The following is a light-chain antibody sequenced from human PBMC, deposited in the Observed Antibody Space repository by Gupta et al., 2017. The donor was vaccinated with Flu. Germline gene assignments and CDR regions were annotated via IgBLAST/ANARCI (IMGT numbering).Light chain of an antibody. J-gene: IGKJ3*01. CDR1: QSVSSY. CDR2: DAS. V-gene: IGKV3-11*01. CDR3: QHRSNWPPT. Sequence: EIVLTQSPSTLSLSPGERATLSCRASQSVSSYLAWYQQKPGQSPRPLIYDASNRATGVPARFSGSGSGTYFTLTISILEPEDFAIYYCQHRSNWPPTFGHGTKVDIK.